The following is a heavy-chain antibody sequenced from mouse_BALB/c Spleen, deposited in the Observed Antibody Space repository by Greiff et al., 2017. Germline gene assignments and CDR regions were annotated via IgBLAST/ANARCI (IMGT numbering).Heavy chain of an antibody. Sequence: VQLQQSGPELGKPGASVKISCKASGYSFTGYNMYWVKQSHRKSLEWIGYIDPYNGGTSYNQKSKGKATLTVDKSSSTAYMHLNSLTSEDSAIYYCTRDGNYGWFAYWGQGTLVTVSA. CDR1: GYSFTGYN. CDR3: TRDGNYGWFAY. J-gene: IGHJ3*01. D-gene: IGHD2-1*01. V-gene: IGHV1S135*01. CDR2: IDPYNGGT.